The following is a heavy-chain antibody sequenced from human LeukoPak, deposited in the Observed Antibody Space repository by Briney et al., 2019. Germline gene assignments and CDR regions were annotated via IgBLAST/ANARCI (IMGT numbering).Heavy chain of an antibody. V-gene: IGHV4-39*02. Sequence: SETLSLTCTVSVGSISSSSYYWGRIRQPPGKGLEWIGSIYYSGSTYDNPSLKSRVTISVGTYKNHFSLKLSSVPAADTAVYYCARGPYGGLILQKNRYFDLWGSGTLVTVSS. J-gene: IGHJ2*01. CDR1: VGSISSSSYY. CDR2: IYYSGST. D-gene: IGHD4-23*01. CDR3: ARGPYGGLILQKNRYFDL.